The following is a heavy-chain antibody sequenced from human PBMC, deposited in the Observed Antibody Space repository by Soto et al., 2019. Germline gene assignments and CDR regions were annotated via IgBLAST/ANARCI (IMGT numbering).Heavy chain of an antibody. D-gene: IGHD2-15*01. CDR1: GFTFSSYS. CDR2: ISSSSSYI. J-gene: IGHJ4*02. CDR3: ARDHTFLGYCSGSSCSAY. V-gene: IGHV3-21*01. Sequence: GGSLRLSCAASGFTFSSYSMNWVRQAPGKGLEWVSSISSSSSYIYYADSVKGRFTISRDNAKNSLYLQMNSLRAEDTAVYYCARDHTFLGYCSGSSCSAYWGQGTLVTVSS.